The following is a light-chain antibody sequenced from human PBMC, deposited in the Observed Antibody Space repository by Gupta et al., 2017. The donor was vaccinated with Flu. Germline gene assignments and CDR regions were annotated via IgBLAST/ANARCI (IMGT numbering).Light chain of an antibody. Sequence: QSVLTQPPSVSGAPGQRVTISCTGSSSNIGAGFDVHWYQPLPGTAPNLLLYGNNNRRSGGPDRFSASKFGTSASLAITGLQAEEEADYYCQSYENSLSDFYVFGTGTKVTVL. CDR2: GNN. CDR3: QSYENSLSDFYV. J-gene: IGLJ1*01. CDR1: SSNIGAGFD. V-gene: IGLV1-40*01.